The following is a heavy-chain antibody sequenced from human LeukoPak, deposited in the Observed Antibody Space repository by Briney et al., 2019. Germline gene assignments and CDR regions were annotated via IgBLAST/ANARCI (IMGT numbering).Heavy chain of an antibody. CDR3: ARDVREDSDYVWGSYRYTNYYYYGMDV. D-gene: IGHD3-16*02. J-gene: IGHJ6*02. V-gene: IGHV4-31*03. CDR2: IFYGGST. Sequence: SQTLSLTCTVSGASIRTGGYYWNWIRQHPGKGLEWIGYIFYGGSTYYNPSLKSRITISVDTSKNQFSLKLSSVTAADTAVYYCARDVREDSDYVWGSYRYTNYYYYGMDVWGQGTTVTVSS. CDR1: GASIRTGGYY.